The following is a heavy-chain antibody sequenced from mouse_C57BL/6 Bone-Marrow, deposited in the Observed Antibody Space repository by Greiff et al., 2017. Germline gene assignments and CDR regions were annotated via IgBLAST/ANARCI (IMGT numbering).Heavy chain of an antibody. Sequence: VQLQQSGAELARPGASVKLSCKASGYTFTSYGISWVKQRTGQGLEWIGEIYPRSGNTYYNEKFKGKATLTADKSSSTAYMELRSLTSEDSAVYFCARDRYYGSSWFAYWGQGTLVTVSA. J-gene: IGHJ3*01. V-gene: IGHV1-81*01. D-gene: IGHD1-1*01. CDR1: GYTFTSYG. CDR3: ARDRYYGSSWFAY. CDR2: IYPRSGNT.